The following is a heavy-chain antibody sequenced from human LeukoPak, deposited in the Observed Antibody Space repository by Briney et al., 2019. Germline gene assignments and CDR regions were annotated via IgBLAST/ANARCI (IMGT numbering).Heavy chain of an antibody. CDR2: IYYSGST. CDR1: GGSISSSSYS. CDR3: ARDCRAARLPPAIEK. Sequence: PSETLSLTCTVSGGSISSSSYSWGWIRQPPGKGLERIGRIYYSGSTYYNPSLKSRVTISVDRSKNQFSLKLSSVTAADTAVYYCARDCRAARLPPAIEKWGQGTLVTVSS. J-gene: IGHJ4*02. D-gene: IGHD6-6*01. V-gene: IGHV4-39*07.